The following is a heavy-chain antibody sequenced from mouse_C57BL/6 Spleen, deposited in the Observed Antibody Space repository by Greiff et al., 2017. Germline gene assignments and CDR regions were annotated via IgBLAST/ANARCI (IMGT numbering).Heavy chain of an antibody. V-gene: IGHV1-64*01. Sequence: VQLQQPGAELVKPGASVKLSCKASGYTFTSYWMHWVKQRPGQGLEWIGMIHPNSGSTNYNEKFKSKATLTVDKSASTAYMQLSSLTSEDSAVYYCASGITEFAYWGQGTLVTVSA. J-gene: IGHJ3*01. D-gene: IGHD1-1*01. CDR2: IHPNSGST. CDR3: ASGITEFAY. CDR1: GYTFTSYW.